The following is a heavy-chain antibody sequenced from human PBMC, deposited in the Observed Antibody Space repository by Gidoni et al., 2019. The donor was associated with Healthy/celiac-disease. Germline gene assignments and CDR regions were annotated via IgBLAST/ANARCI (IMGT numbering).Heavy chain of an antibody. CDR1: GFTVSSNY. D-gene: IGHD6-13*01. Sequence: EVQLVETGGGLIQPGGSLRLSCAASGFTVSSNYMSWVRQAPGKGLEWVSVIYSGGSTYYADSVKGRFTISRDNSKNTLYLQMNSLRAEDTAVYYCARDSSSWYGGHDYYGMDVWGQGTTVTVSS. CDR2: IYSGGST. J-gene: IGHJ6*02. CDR3: ARDSSSWYGGHDYYGMDV. V-gene: IGHV3-53*02.